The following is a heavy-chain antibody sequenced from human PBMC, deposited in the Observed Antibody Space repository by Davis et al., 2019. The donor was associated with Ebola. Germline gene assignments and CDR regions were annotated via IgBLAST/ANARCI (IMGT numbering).Heavy chain of an antibody. V-gene: IGHV3-30-3*01. CDR3: VRGRWVGESLEGVDY. CDR1: GFTFSSYA. J-gene: IGHJ4*02. CDR2: ISYDGSNK. D-gene: IGHD3-10*01. Sequence: GESLKISCAASGFTFSSYAMHWVRQAPGKGLEWVAVISYDGSNKYYADSVKGRFTISRDNSKNTLYLQMNSLRVEDTAMYYCVRGRWVGESLEGVDYWGRGTLVTVSS.